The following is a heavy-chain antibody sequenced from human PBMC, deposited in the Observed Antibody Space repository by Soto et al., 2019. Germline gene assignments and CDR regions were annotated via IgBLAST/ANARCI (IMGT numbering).Heavy chain of an antibody. CDR2: ISWNSGSI. Sequence: GGSLRLSCAASGFTFDDYAMHWVRQAPGKGLEWVSGISWNSGSIGYADSVKGRFTISRDNAKNSLYLQMNSLRAEDTALYYCAKVRVPLRYFTPLDYWGQGTLVTVSS. V-gene: IGHV3-9*01. J-gene: IGHJ4*02. CDR1: GFTFDDYA. CDR3: AKVRVPLRYFTPLDY. D-gene: IGHD3-9*01.